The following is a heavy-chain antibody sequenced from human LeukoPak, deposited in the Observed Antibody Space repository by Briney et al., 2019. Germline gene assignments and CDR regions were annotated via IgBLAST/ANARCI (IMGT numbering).Heavy chain of an antibody. CDR2: MNPNSGNT. D-gene: IGHD3-10*01. Sequence: ASVKVSCKASGYTFTSYDINWVRQATGQGLEWMGWMNPNSGNTGYAQKFQGRVTITADESTSTAYMELSSLRSEDTAVYYCAGGRITMVRGVPPTNWFDPWGQGTLVTVSS. CDR1: GYTFTSYD. J-gene: IGHJ5*02. CDR3: AGGRITMVRGVPPTNWFDP. V-gene: IGHV1-8*03.